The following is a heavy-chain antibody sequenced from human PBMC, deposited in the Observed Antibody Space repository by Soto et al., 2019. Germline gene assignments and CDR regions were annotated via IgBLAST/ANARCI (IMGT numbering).Heavy chain of an antibody. V-gene: IGHV4-59*01. CDR3: VRDGTKTLRDWFDP. CDR2: VYFSGST. Sequence: PSETLSLTCTIPGGSISSYYWSWIRQTPGKGLEWIGYVYFSGSTNYNPSLKSRVLISIDTSRNQFSLKLNSATAADTAVYYCVRDGTKTLRDWFDPWGQGISVTVSS. D-gene: IGHD1-1*01. CDR1: GGSISSYY. J-gene: IGHJ5*02.